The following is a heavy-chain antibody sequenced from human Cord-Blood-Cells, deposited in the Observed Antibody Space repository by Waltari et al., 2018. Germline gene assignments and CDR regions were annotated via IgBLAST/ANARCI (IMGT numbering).Heavy chain of an antibody. J-gene: IGHJ3*02. CDR1: VYTFTGYY. Sequence: QVQLVQSGAEVKKPGASVKVSCKASVYTFTGYYMHWVRPAPGQGLEWMGWINPNSGGTNYAQKFQGRVTMTRDTSISTAYMELSRLRSDDTAVYYCAREGCTNGVCWVNAFDIWGQGTMVTVSS. D-gene: IGHD2-8*01. CDR2: INPNSGGT. CDR3: AREGCTNGVCWVNAFDI. V-gene: IGHV1-2*02.